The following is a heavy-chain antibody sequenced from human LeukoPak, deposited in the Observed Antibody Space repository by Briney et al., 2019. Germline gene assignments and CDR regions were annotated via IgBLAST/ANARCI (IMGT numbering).Heavy chain of an antibody. CDR2: IIPILGIA. D-gene: IGHD4-17*01. CDR3: ARAVGDYVLNWFDP. CDR1: GGTCSSYA. V-gene: IGHV1-69*04. Sequence: SVKVSCKASGGTCSSYAISWVRQAPGQGLQWMGMIIPILGIANYAQKFQGRVTITADKSTSTAYMELSSLRSEDTAVYYCARAVGDYVLNWFDPWGQGTLVTVSS. J-gene: IGHJ5*02.